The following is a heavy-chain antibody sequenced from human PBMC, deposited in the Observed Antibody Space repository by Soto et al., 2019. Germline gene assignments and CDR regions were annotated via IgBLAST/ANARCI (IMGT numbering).Heavy chain of an antibody. Sequence: QVPLVQSGAEVKKPGASVKVSCKASGYTFTSYGISWVRQAPGQGLEWMGWISAYNGNTNYAQKLKGRVTMTTDTSTSTAYMELRSLRSDDTAVYYCARRGEDQLLWGSYYYGMDVWGQGTTVTVSS. J-gene: IGHJ6*02. CDR2: ISAYNGNT. CDR1: GYTFTSYG. V-gene: IGHV1-18*04. D-gene: IGHD2-2*01. CDR3: ARRGEDQLLWGSYYYGMDV.